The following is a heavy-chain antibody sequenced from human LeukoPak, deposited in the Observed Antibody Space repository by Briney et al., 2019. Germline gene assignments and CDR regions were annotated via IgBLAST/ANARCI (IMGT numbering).Heavy chain of an antibody. Sequence: GGSLRLSCAASGFTFSSYSMNWVRQAPGKGLEWVSSISSSSSYIYYADSVKGRFTISRDNAKNSLYLQMNSLRAEDTAVYYCARVSRGYSSSWYGVGGDYFDYWGQGTLVTVSS. V-gene: IGHV3-21*01. CDR3: ARVSRGYSSSWYGVGGDYFDY. D-gene: IGHD6-13*01. J-gene: IGHJ4*02. CDR2: ISSSSSYI. CDR1: GFTFSSYS.